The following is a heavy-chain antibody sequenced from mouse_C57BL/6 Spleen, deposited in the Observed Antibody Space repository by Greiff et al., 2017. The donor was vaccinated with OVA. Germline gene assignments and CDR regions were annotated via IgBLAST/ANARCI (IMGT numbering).Heavy chain of an antibody. CDR2: INYDGSST. V-gene: IGHV5-16*01. J-gene: IGHJ1*03. CDR1: GFTFSDYY. CDR3: ARGHYYGSSSGYFDV. Sequence: EVHLVESEGGLVQPGSSMKLSCTASGFTFSDYYMAWVRQVPEKGLEWVANINYDGSSTYYLDSLKSRFIISRDNAKNILYLQMSSLKSEDTATYYCARGHYYGSSSGYFDVWGTGTTVTVSS. D-gene: IGHD1-1*01.